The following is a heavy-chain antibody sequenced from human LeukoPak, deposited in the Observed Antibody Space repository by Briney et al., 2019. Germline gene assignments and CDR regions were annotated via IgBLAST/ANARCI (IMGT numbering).Heavy chain of an antibody. CDR1: GGSISSGGYY. J-gene: IGHJ4*02. V-gene: IGHV4-31*03. D-gene: IGHD4-17*01. CDR3: ARVAYGDLLWHFDY. CDR2: IYYSGST. Sequence: HPSETLSLTCTVSGGSISSGGYYWSWIRQHPGKGLEWIGYIYYSGSTYYNPSLKSRVTISVDTSKNQFSLKLSSVTAADTAVYYCARVAYGDLLWHFDYWGQGTLVTVSS.